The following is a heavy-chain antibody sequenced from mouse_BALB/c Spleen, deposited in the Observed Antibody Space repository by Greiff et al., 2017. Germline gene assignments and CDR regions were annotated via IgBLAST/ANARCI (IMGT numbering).Heavy chain of an antibody. Sequence: EVKLMESGGGLVKPGGSLKISCAASGFAFSSYDMSWVRQNPEKRLEWVAYISSGGSYTYYPDSVKGRFTISRDNAKNTLYLQMSSLKCEDTAMDYCARHAPQTTDRAWFAYWGQGTLVTVSA. V-gene: IGHV5-12-1*01. D-gene: IGHD1-1*01. J-gene: IGHJ3*01. CDR3: ARHAPQTTDRAWFAY. CDR2: ISSGGSYT. CDR1: GFAFSSYD.